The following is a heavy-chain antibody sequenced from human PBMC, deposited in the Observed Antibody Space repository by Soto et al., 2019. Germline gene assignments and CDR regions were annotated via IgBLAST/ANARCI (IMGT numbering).Heavy chain of an antibody. D-gene: IGHD1-26*01. CDR1: GFTFSSYA. Sequence: GGSLRLSCAASGFTFSSYAMSWVRQAPGKGLEWVSAISGSGGSTYYADSVKGRFTISRDNSKNTLYLQMNSLRAEDTAVYYCAKVIVDRAKFNRASASGPDYYYYGIDVWGQGTTFTVS. V-gene: IGHV3-23*01. CDR3: AKVIVDRAKFNRASASGPDYYYYGIDV. CDR2: ISGSGGST. J-gene: IGHJ6*02.